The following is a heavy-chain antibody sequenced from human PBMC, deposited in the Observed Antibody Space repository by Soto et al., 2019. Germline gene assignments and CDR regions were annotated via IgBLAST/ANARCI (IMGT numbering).Heavy chain of an antibody. D-gene: IGHD6-6*01. CDR1: GFTFSSYA. J-gene: IGHJ2*01. Sequence: GGSLRLSCAASGFTFSSYAMSWVRQAPGKGLEWVSAIRGSGGSTYYADSVKGRFTISRDNSKNTLYLQMNSLRAEDTAVYYCSRERQLVRKDWYFDLWGRGPLVTVSS. CDR3: SRERQLVRKDWYFDL. V-gene: IGHV3-23*01. CDR2: IRGSGGST.